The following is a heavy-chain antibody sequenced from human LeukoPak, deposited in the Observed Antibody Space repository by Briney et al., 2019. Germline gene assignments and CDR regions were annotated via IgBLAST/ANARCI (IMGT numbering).Heavy chain of an antibody. CDR1: GGSIGSSDYY. Sequence: SETLSLTCTVSGGSIGSSDYYWSWIRQPPGKGLEWIGYIFYSGTTHYNPSLRSRVTISVDTSKNQFSLKLSSVTAADTAVYYCARDSVAAIGTGYYYYGMDVWGQGTTVTVSS. CDR3: ARDSVAAIGTGYYYYGMDV. J-gene: IGHJ6*02. D-gene: IGHD1-1*01. CDR2: IFYSGTT. V-gene: IGHV4-30-4*01.